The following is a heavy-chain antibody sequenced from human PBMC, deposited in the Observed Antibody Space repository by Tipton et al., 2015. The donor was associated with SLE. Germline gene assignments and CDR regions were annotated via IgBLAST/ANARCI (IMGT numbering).Heavy chain of an antibody. CDR3: ARHHGSGWLYGLDV. CDR1: GGSISSSSYY. D-gene: IGHD6-19*01. V-gene: IGHV4-39*01. J-gene: IGHJ6*02. CDR2: IYYSGTT. Sequence: LRLSCTVSGGSISSSSYYWGWIRQPPGKGLEWIGSIYYSGTTFYNPSLKSRVTISVDTSKNQLSLKLSSVTAADTAVYYCARHHGSGWLYGLDVWGQGTTVTVSS.